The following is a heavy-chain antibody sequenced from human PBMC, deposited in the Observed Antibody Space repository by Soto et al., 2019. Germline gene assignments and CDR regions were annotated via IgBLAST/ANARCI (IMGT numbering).Heavy chain of an antibody. V-gene: IGHV3-48*01. CDR2: ISSSSNTI. CDR1: GFTFNTHS. CDR3: AAVRGYCSSTNCRIYFHF. Sequence: GGSLRLSCAAAGFTFNTHSMNWVRQAPGKGLEWVSYISSSSNTIFYADSVKGRFSISRDNAKNSLYLQMDSLRAEDTAVYYCAAVRGYCSSTNCRIYFHFWGQGTLVTVSS. D-gene: IGHD2-2*01. J-gene: IGHJ4*02.